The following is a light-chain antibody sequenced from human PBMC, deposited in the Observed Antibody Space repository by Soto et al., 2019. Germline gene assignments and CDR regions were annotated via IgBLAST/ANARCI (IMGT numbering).Light chain of an antibody. J-gene: IGLJ3*02. V-gene: IGLV2-23*01. CDR1: HTDVGKYNL. Sequence: QLVLTQPASVSGSPGQSITISCTGTHTDVGKYNLVSWYQQFPGKGPKLLIYEDSRRPSGVSHRFSGSKSGNTASLTISGLQAADEADYYCCSYAGSNTWVFGGGTKLTVL. CDR2: EDS. CDR3: CSYAGSNTWV.